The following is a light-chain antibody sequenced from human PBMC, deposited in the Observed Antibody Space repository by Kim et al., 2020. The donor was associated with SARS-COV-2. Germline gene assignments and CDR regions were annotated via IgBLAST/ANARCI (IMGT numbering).Light chain of an antibody. CDR3: CSRDSSAKEYV. CDR2: DEN. J-gene: IGLJ1*01. CDR1: SLRKSY. Sequence: FGQTVRITCRGDSLRKSYASWYQQRPGQAPILVMSDENNRPSGIPDRFSGSSSGSTASLTITGAQAEDEADYYCCSRDSSAKEYVFGTGTKVTVL. V-gene: IGLV3-19*01.